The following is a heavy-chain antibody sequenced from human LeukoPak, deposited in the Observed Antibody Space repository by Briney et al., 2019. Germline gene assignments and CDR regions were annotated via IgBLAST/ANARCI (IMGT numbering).Heavy chain of an antibody. CDR2: IWYDGSNK. D-gene: IGHD3-10*01. CDR1: GFTFSNYG. V-gene: IGHV3-33*01. CDR3: ARARLVGSGSYWAFDY. Sequence: GGSLRLSCAASGFTFSNYGMHWVRQAPGKGLEWVAVIWYDGSNKYYADSVKGRFTVSRDNSKNTLYLQANSLRAEDTAVYYCARARLVGSGSYWAFDYWGQGTLVTVSS. J-gene: IGHJ4*02.